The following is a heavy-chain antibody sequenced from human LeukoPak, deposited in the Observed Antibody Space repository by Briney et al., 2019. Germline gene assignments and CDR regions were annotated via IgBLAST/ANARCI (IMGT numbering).Heavy chain of an antibody. Sequence: GGSLRLSCAASGFTFSSYSMNWVRQAPGKGLEWVSSISSSGSYIYYADSMKGRFTISRDNAKNSLSLQMNSLRAEDTAVYYCARLPHSQRGDLTYNGMDVWGQGTTVTVSS. V-gene: IGHV3-21*01. CDR2: ISSSGSYI. CDR1: GFTFSSYS. J-gene: IGHJ6*02. D-gene: IGHD2-21*02. CDR3: ARLPHSQRGDLTYNGMDV.